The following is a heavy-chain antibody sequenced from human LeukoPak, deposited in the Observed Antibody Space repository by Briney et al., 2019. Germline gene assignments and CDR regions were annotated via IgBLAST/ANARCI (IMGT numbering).Heavy chain of an antibody. J-gene: IGHJ4*02. CDR3: ARERGPYYYGSGSYYPFDY. V-gene: IGHV6-1*01. D-gene: IGHD3-10*01. CDR1: GDSVSSNSAA. Sequence: SQTLSLTCAISGDSVSSNSAAWNWIRQSPSGGLEWLGRTYYRSKWYNDYAVSVKSRITINPDTSKIQFSLQLNSVTPEDTAVYYCARERGPYYYGSGSYYPFDYWGQGTLVTVSS. CDR2: TYYRSKWYN.